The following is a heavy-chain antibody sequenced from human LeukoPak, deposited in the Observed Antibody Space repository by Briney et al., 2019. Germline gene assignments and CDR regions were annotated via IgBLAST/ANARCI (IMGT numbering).Heavy chain of an antibody. D-gene: IGHD3-9*01. J-gene: IGHJ4*02. CDR1: GFTFSSYE. Sequence: GGSLRLSCAASGFTFSSYEMNWVRQAPGKGLEWVSYISSSGSTIYYADSVKGRFTISRDNAKNSLYLQMNSLRAEDTAVYYCTTYNPKLRYFDWLSGVGGQGTLVTVSS. CDR2: ISSSGSTI. V-gene: IGHV3-48*03. CDR3: TTYNPKLRYFDWLSGV.